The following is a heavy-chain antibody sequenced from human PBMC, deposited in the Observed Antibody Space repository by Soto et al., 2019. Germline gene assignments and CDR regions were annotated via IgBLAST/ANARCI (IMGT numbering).Heavy chain of an antibody. D-gene: IGHD1-26*01. Sequence: PSETLSLTCIVSGASISTGGYSWSWIRQPPGKGPEWIGYIYESGRTYYKPSPKSRASISMDKSRNQFSVRLTSVTAADTAVYFCARGDRYSGSFSDYFDPWGQGTLVTVSS. CDR2: IYESGRT. CDR3: ARGDRYSGSFSDYFDP. J-gene: IGHJ5*02. CDR1: GASISTGGYS. V-gene: IGHV4-30-2*01.